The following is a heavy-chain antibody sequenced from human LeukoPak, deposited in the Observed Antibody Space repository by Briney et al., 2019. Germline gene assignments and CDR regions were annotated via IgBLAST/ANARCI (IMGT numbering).Heavy chain of an antibody. CDR1: GYTLTELS. V-gene: IGHV1-24*01. Sequence: ASVKVSCKVSGYTLTELSMHWVRQAPGKGLEWMGGFDPEDGETIYAQKFQGRVTMTEDTSTDTAYMELSSLRSEDTAVYYCATGWSKYSNYERGAFDYWGQGTLVTVSS. CDR3: ATGWSKYSNYERGAFDY. CDR2: FDPEDGET. D-gene: IGHD4-11*01. J-gene: IGHJ4*02.